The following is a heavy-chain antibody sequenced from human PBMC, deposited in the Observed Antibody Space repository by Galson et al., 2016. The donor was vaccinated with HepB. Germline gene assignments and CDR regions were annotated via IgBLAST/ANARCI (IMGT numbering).Heavy chain of an antibody. CDR1: GGSFSSHA. J-gene: IGHJ6*02. Sequence: SVKVSCKASGGSFSSHAISWVRQAPGQGFEWMGGIMPLFGTTQYAQTFQVRDHITGDGSTGTAYMEPSGLRSEETAMYYCASQHLSGSGINYHVYYAMDVWGQGTSVVVSS. CDR3: ASQHLSGSGINYHVYYAMDV. CDR2: IMPLFGTT. D-gene: IGHD3-10*01. V-gene: IGHV1-69*13.